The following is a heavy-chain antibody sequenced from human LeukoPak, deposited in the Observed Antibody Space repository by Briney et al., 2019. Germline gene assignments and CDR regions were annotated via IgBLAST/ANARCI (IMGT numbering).Heavy chain of an antibody. V-gene: IGHV3-9*01. Sequence: GGSLRLSCAASGFTFDDYAMHWVRQAPGKGLEWVSGISWNSGSIGYADSVKGRFTISRDNAKNSLYLQMNSLRAEDTALCYCAKDTSYYDILTGAFDIWGQGAMVTVSS. J-gene: IGHJ3*02. CDR1: GFTFDDYA. D-gene: IGHD3-9*01. CDR2: ISWNSGSI. CDR3: AKDTSYYDILTGAFDI.